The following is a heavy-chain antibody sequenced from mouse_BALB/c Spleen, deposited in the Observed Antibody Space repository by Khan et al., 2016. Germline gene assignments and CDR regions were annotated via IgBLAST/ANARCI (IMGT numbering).Heavy chain of an antibody. D-gene: IGHD4-1*01. V-gene: IGHV10S3*01. Sequence: EVQLVETGGGLVQPTGSLKLSCAASGFTFNTNAMNWVRQAPGKGLEWVARIRSKSNNYATYYADSVKDRFTISRDDSQSMLYLQMNNLKTEDTAMYDCVRELGFAYWGQGTMVTVSA. CDR1: GFTFNTNA. CDR3: VRELGFAY. CDR2: IRSKSNNYAT. J-gene: IGHJ3*01.